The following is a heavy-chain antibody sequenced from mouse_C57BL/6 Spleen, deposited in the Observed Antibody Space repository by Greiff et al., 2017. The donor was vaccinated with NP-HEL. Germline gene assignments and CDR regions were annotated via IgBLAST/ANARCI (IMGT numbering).Heavy chain of an antibody. J-gene: IGHJ4*01. Sequence: VQGVESGPGLVAPSQSLSITCTVSGFSLTSYAISWVRQPPGKGLEWLGVIWTGGGTNYNSALKSRLSISKDNSKSQVFLKMNSLQTDDTARYYCARSDYVPYYAMDYWGQGTSVTVSS. D-gene: IGHD2-4*01. CDR1: GFSLTSYA. CDR3: ARSDYVPYYAMDY. V-gene: IGHV2-9-1*01. CDR2: IWTGGGT.